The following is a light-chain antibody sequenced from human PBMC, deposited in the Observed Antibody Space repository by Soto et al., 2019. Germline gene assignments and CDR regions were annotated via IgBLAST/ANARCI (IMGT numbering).Light chain of an antibody. CDR1: QSVSSY. CDR2: DAS. V-gene: IGKV3-11*01. J-gene: IGKJ1*01. CDR3: QQYYNWPRT. Sequence: EIVLTQSPATLSLSPGGRATLSCRASQSVSSYLAWYQQKPGQAPRLLIYDASNRATGIPARFSGSGSGTEFTLTISSLQSEDFAVYYCQQYYNWPRTFGQGTKVDIK.